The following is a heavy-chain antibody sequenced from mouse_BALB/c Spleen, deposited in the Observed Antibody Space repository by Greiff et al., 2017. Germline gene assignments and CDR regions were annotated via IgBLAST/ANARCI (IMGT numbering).Heavy chain of an antibody. CDR1: GFAFRSYD. Sequence: EVQLVESGGGLVKPGGSLKLSCAASGFAFRSYDMSWVRQTPEKRLEWVAESSSGGSYTYYPDTVTGRFTISRDNAKNTLYLEMSSLRSEDTAMYYCARSADDYALMDYWGQGTSVTVSS. CDR2: SSSGGSYT. V-gene: IGHV5-9-4*01. D-gene: IGHD2-4*01. CDR3: ARSADDYALMDY. J-gene: IGHJ4*01.